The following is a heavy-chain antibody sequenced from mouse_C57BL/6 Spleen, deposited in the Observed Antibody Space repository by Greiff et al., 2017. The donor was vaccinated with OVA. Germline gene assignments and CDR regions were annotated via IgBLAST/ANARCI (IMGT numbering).Heavy chain of an antibody. Sequence: EVQLQQSGPGLVKPSQSLSLTCSVTGYSITSGYYWNWIRQFPGNKLEWMGYISYDGSNNYNPSLKNRISITRDTSKNQFFLKLNSVTTEDTATYYCARADSNYFAYWGQGTLVTVSA. CDR3: ARADSNYFAY. J-gene: IGHJ3*01. V-gene: IGHV3-6*01. CDR1: GYSITSGYY. D-gene: IGHD2-5*01. CDR2: ISYDGSN.